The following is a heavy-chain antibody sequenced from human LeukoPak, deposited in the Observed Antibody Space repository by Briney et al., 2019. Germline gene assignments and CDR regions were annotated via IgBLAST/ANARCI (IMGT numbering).Heavy chain of an antibody. V-gene: IGHV4-34*01. CDR1: GGSFSGYY. J-gene: IGHJ5*02. Sequence: SETLSLTCAVYGGSFSGYYWSWIRQPPGKGLEWIGEINHSGSTNYNPSLKNRVTISVDTSKNQFSLKLSSVTAADTAVYYCARGVLRYFDWLIDRDWFDPWGQGTLVTVSS. D-gene: IGHD3-9*01. CDR2: INHSGST. CDR3: ARGVLRYFDWLIDRDWFDP.